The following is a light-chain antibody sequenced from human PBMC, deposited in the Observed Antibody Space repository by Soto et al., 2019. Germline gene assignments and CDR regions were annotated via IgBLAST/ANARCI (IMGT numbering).Light chain of an antibody. CDR1: QSISLW. CDR2: KTS. J-gene: IGKJ1*01. CDR3: QHYKDYSWT. V-gene: IGKV1-5*03. Sequence: DIHMTQSPSTLSASVGDRVTITCRASQSISLWVAWYQQKPGRAPNLLIYKTSSLETGIPSRFSGSGSATEITLTISTLPPDDLATYYDQHYKDYSWTFGQGTKVEVK.